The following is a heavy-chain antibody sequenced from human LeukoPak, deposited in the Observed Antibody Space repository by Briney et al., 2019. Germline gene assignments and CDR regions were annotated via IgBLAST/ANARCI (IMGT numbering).Heavy chain of an antibody. Sequence: SETLSLTCTVSGGSISSSSYYWGWLRQPPGKGLEWIGSIYYSGSTYYNPSLKSRVTISVDTSKNQFSLKLSSVTAADTAVYYCARTYYYGSGNFDYWGQGTLVTVSS. CDR2: IYYSGST. J-gene: IGHJ4*02. V-gene: IGHV4-39*07. D-gene: IGHD3-10*01. CDR3: ARTYYYGSGNFDY. CDR1: GGSISSSSYY.